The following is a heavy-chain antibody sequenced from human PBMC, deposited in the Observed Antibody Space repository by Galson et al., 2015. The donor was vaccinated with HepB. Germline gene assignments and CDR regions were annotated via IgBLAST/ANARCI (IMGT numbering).Heavy chain of an antibody. CDR3: ARATLMDDAFDI. CDR1: GFTFSSYW. J-gene: IGHJ3*02. V-gene: IGHV3-74*01. CDR2: INSDGSST. Sequence: SLRLSCAASGFTFSSYWMHWVRQAPGKGLVWVSRINSDGSSTSYADSVKGRFTISRDNAKNTLYLQMNSLRAEDTAVYYCARATLMDDAFDIWGQGTMVTVSS. D-gene: IGHD5-24*01.